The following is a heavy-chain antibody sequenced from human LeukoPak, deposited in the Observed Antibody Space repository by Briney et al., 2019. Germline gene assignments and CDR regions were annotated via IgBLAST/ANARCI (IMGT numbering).Heavy chain of an antibody. J-gene: IGHJ6*04. D-gene: IGHD3-3*01. V-gene: IGHV4-38-2*02. Sequence: PSETLSLTCTVSGYSISSGYYWGWIRQPPGKGPEWIGSIYHSGSTYYNPSLKSRVTISVDTSKNQFSLKLSSVTAADTAVYYCASPYDFWSGRPDVWGKGTTVTVSS. CDR2: IYHSGST. CDR1: GYSISSGYY. CDR3: ASPYDFWSGRPDV.